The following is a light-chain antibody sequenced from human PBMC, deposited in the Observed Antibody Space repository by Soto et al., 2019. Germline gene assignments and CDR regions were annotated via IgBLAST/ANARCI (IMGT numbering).Light chain of an antibody. Sequence: QSALTQPASVSGSPGQSITISCTGTSSDVGGYNYVSWCQQHPGKAPKLMIYDVSNRPSGVSNRFSGSKSGNTASLTIFGLQAEDEADYYCSSYTSSSTSYVFGTGTKVTVL. CDR3: SSYTSSSTSYV. J-gene: IGLJ1*01. CDR2: DVS. CDR1: SSDVGGYNY. V-gene: IGLV2-14*01.